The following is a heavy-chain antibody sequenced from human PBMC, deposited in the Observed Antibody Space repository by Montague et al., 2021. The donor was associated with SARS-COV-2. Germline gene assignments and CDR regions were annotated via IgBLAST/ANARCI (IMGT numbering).Heavy chain of an antibody. J-gene: IGHJ4*02. V-gene: IGHV4-31*03. CDR1: GASISSGGDY. D-gene: IGHD1-7*01. Sequence: TLSLTCTVSGASISSGGDYWNWIRQHPGKGLEWIGNIYYSVSTNYNPSLKSRVTISEDTSKNQISLKLSSVTAADTAVYYCARDRELEDWGQGIMVIVSS. CDR3: ARDRELED. CDR2: IYYSVST.